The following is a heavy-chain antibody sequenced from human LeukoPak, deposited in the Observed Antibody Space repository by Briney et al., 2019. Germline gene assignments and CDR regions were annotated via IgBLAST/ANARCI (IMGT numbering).Heavy chain of an antibody. D-gene: IGHD3-3*01. V-gene: IGHV3-33*01. J-gene: IGHJ4*02. CDR2: IYDVGSRE. CDR3: ARDLKSGYFDS. CDR1: GFTFSNYG. Sequence: GGSLRLSCAASGFTFSNYGMHWVRQAPGKGLEWVAVIYDVGSREHFADSVKGRFTISRDNSNNTVVMQMNSLRGEDTAVYYCARDLKSGYFDSWGQGTLVTVSS.